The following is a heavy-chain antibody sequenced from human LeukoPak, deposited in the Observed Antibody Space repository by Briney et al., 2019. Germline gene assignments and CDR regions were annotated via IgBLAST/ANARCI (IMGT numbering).Heavy chain of an antibody. D-gene: IGHD1-26*01. CDR2: ISAYNGNT. Sequence: ASVKVSCTASGYIFSNYGISWVRQAPGQGLEWMGWISAYNGNTNYAQKLQGRVTMTTDTSTSTAYMEVRNLRSDDTAVYYCARLSGNYSLDYWGQGTLVTVSS. V-gene: IGHV1-18*01. J-gene: IGHJ4*02. CDR3: ARLSGNYSLDY. CDR1: GYIFSNYG.